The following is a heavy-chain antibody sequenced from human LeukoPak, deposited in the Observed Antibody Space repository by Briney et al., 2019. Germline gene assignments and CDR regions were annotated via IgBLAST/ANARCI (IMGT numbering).Heavy chain of an antibody. Sequence: GASVKVSCKASGYTFTSYGISWVRQAPGQGLEWMGGVIPIFGTANYAQKFQGRVTITTDESTSTAYIELSSLRSEDTAVYYCARALEWLLLSYWGQGTLDTVSS. CDR2: VIPIFGTA. V-gene: IGHV1-69*05. D-gene: IGHD3-3*01. CDR1: GYTFTSYG. J-gene: IGHJ4*02. CDR3: ARALEWLLLSY.